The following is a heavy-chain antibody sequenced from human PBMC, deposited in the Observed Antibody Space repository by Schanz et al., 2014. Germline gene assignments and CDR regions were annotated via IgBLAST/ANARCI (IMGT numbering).Heavy chain of an antibody. CDR2: LSGSGGST. CDR3: AKGMGYCSGGTCYDYYYYGLDV. V-gene: IGHV3-23*04. Sequence: EVQLVESGGYLVQPGGSLRLSCAASGFAFSVYGMHWVRQAPGKGPEWVSALSGSGGSTYYADSVKGRFTISRDNSENTLYLQMNSLSADDTAVFYCAKGMGYCSGGTCYDYYYYGLDVWGQGTTVTVSS. CDR1: GFAFSVYG. D-gene: IGHD2-15*01. J-gene: IGHJ6*02.